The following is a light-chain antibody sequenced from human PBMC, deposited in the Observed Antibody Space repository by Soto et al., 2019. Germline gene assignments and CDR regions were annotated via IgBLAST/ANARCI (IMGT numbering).Light chain of an antibody. CDR2: GAS. CDR3: QQYGNSPWT. V-gene: IGKV3-20*01. J-gene: IGKJ1*01. Sequence: EIVLTQSPGTLSLSPGERATLSCRASQSLTSSYLAWYQQKPGQSPRLLIYGASRRATGIPDRFSGSGSGTDFTLTISRLEPEDFAVYYCQQYGNSPWTFGQGTKVDIK. CDR1: QSLTSSY.